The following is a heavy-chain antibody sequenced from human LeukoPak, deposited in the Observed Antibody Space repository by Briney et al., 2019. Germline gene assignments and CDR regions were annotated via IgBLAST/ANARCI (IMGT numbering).Heavy chain of an antibody. CDR3: AKGDIVVVPAAIY. Sequence: QPGGSLRLSCAASGFTFISYAMSWVRQAPAKGLEWVSGISGSGVRTYYADSVKGRFTISRDNSKNTLYLQMNSLRAEDTAVYYCAKGDIVVVPAAIYWGQGTLVTVSS. J-gene: IGHJ4*02. CDR2: ISGSGVRT. V-gene: IGHV3-23*01. CDR1: GFTFISYA. D-gene: IGHD2-2*01.